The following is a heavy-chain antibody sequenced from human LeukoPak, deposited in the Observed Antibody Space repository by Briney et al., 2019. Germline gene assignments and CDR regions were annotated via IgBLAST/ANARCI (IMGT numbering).Heavy chain of an antibody. CDR2: ISYDGSNK. CDR3: ARESGWHLDY. Sequence: QTGGSLRLSCAASGFTFSSYGMHWVRQAPGKGLEWVAVISYDGSNKYYADSVKGRFTISRDNSKNTLYLQMNSLRAEDTAVYYCARESGWHLDYWGQGTLVTVSS. CDR1: GFTFSSYG. D-gene: IGHD6-19*01. V-gene: IGHV3-30*03. J-gene: IGHJ4*02.